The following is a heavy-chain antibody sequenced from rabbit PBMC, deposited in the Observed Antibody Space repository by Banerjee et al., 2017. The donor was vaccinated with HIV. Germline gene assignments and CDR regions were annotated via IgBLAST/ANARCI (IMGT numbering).Heavy chain of an antibody. CDR3: VRDRDSYDDYWDL. J-gene: IGHJ4*01. V-gene: IGHV1S45*01. CDR2: IYPGSGDT. D-gene: IGHD2-1*01. Sequence: QEQLVESGGGLVQPEGSLTLTCKASGFDFSSDAICWVRQAPGKGLEWIACIYPGSGDTYYTTWATGRFTISKTSSTTVTLQMTSLTAADTATYFCVRDRDSYDDYWDLWGQGTLVTVS. CDR1: GFDFSSDA.